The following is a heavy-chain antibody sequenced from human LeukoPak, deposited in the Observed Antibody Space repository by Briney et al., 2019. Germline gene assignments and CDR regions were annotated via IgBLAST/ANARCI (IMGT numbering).Heavy chain of an antibody. Sequence: PGRSLSLSCAASGFTFSSYAMHWVRQAPGKGLEWVAVISYDGSNKYYADSVKGRFTISRDNSKNTLYLQMNSLRAEDTAVYYCARSYYYVVPFDYWGQGTLVTVSS. D-gene: IGHD3-10*02. J-gene: IGHJ4*02. CDR3: ARSYYYVVPFDY. CDR2: ISYDGSNK. V-gene: IGHV3-30-3*01. CDR1: GFTFSSYA.